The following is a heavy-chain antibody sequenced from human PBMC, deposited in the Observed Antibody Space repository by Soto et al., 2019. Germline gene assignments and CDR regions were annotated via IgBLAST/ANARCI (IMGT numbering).Heavy chain of an antibody. D-gene: IGHD3-10*01. CDR2: IGTAGDT. CDR3: ARGPPGSTNYYYYGMDV. J-gene: IGHJ6*02. V-gene: IGHV3-13*01. Sequence: EVQLVESGGGLVQPGGSLRLSCAASGFTFSSYDMHWVRQATGKGLEWVSAIGTAGDTYYPGSVMGRFTISRENAKNSLYLQMNSLRAEDTAVYYCARGPPGSTNYYYYGMDVWGQGTTVTVSS. CDR1: GFTFSSYD.